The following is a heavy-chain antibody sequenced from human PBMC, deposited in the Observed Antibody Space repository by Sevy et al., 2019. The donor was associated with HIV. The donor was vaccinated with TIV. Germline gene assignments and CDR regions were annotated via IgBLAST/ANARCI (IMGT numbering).Heavy chain of an antibody. D-gene: IGHD3-22*01. CDR2: ISSSGSTI. CDR3: ARSDSSGYYMWGAFDI. CDR1: GFTFSDYY. V-gene: IGHV3-11*01. J-gene: IGHJ3*02. Sequence: GGSLRLSCAASGFTFSDYYMSWIRQAPGKGLEWVSYISSSGSTIYYADSVKGRFTISRDNAKNSLYLQMNSLRAEDTAVYYCARSDSSGYYMWGAFDIWGQGTMVTVS.